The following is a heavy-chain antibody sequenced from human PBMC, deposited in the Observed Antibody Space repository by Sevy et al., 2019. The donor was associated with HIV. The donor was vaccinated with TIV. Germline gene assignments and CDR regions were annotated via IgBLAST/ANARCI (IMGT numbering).Heavy chain of an antibody. Sequence: ASVKVSCKASGYTFTSYAMHWVRQAPGQRLEWMGWINAGNGNTKYSQMFQGRVTITRDTSASTAYMELSSLRSEDTAVYYCARVGADPPPQYSSSYYYYYGMDVWGQGTTVTVSS. CDR3: ARVGADPPPQYSSSYYYYYGMDV. D-gene: IGHD6-6*01. CDR1: GYTFTSYA. V-gene: IGHV1-3*01. CDR2: INAGNGNT. J-gene: IGHJ6*02.